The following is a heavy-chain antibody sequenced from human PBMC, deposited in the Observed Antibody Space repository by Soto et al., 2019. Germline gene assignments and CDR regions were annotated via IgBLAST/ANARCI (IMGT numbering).Heavy chain of an antibody. Sequence: EVQLVESGGGLVRPGGSLRLSCAASGFTFTNAWMNWVRQAPGKGLEWVGRIKSKTDGGTTDYAAPVKGRFTISRDDSKNSLYLQMNSLTTVDTAVYFCTMYTGGDWFDPWGQGTLVTVSS. D-gene: IGHD2-2*02. J-gene: IGHJ5*02. CDR1: GFTFTNAW. CDR3: TMYTGGDWFDP. CDR2: IKSKTDGGTT. V-gene: IGHV3-15*01.